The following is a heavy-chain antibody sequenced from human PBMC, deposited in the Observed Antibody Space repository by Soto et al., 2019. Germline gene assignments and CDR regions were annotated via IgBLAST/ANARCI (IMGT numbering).Heavy chain of an antibody. CDR1: GFTFTTSV. Sequence: GASVKVSCKASGFTFTTSVVQWVRQARGQRLEWIGWIVVGSGNTNYAQKFQERVTITRDMSTSTAYMELSSLRSEDTAVYYCAADLDYWGQGTLVTVSS. CDR2: IVVGSGNT. CDR3: AADLDY. J-gene: IGHJ4*02. V-gene: IGHV1-58*01.